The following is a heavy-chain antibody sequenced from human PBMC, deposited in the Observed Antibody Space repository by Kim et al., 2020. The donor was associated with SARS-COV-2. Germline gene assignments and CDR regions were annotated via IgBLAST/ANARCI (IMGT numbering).Heavy chain of an antibody. J-gene: IGHJ4*02. D-gene: IGHD3-16*01. V-gene: IGHV3-48*02. CDR2: STI. Sequence: STISNADSVKGRFTIARDNAKNSLYLQMNSLRDEDTAVYYCARVRGGANDYWGQGTLVTVSS. CDR3: ARVRGGANDY.